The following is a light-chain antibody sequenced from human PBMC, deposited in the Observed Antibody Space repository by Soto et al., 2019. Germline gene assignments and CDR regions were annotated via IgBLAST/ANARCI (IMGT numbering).Light chain of an antibody. CDR1: SSDVGSYNY. CDR2: EVS. CDR3: SSYTSSSTL. V-gene: IGLV2-14*01. Sequence: QSALTQPASVSGSPGQSITISCTGTSSDVGSYNYVSWYQQHPGKAPKLMIYEVSDRPSGISSRFSGSKSGNTASLTISGLQTEDEADYYCSSYTSSSTLFGTGTKVNRP. J-gene: IGLJ1*01.